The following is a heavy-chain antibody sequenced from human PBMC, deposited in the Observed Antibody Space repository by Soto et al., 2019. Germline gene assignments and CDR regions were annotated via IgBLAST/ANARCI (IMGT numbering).Heavy chain of an antibody. CDR1: GGSIISYY. CDR2: IYYSGST. Sequence: SETLSLTCTVSGGSIISYYWSWIRQPPGKGLEWIGYIYYSGSTNYNPSLKSRVTISVDTSKNKFSLKLSSVTAADTAVYYCARTAGFRDQRLGYYYYYMDVWGKGTTVTVSS. J-gene: IGHJ6*03. CDR3: ARTAGFRDQRLGYYYYYMDV. V-gene: IGHV4-59*01. D-gene: IGHD3-16*01.